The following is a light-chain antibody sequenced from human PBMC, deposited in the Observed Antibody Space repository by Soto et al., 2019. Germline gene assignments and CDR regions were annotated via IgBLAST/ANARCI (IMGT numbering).Light chain of an antibody. CDR3: MNAVQTLT. CDR2: SVS. CDR1: QSPLHSNGNTY. Sequence: DIVMTQSPLSLPVTPGEPASISCRSSQSPLHSNGNTYLDWYLQKPGQSPQLLIYSVSNRASVXPXXFSRSGSGRDFTLKISRVEDEDVGVYYCMNAVQTLTFGGGTKVEI. V-gene: IGKV2-28*01. J-gene: IGKJ4*01.